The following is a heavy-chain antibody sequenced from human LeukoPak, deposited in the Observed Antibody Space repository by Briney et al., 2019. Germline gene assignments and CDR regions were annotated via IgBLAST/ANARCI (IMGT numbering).Heavy chain of an antibody. D-gene: IGHD3-16*01. CDR1: GFTFRSYW. J-gene: IGHJ4*02. CDR2: IKHDGSEK. Sequence: GGSLRLSCAASGFTFRSYWMSWVRQAPGKGLEWVANIKHDGSEKYYVDSVKGRFTISRDNAKSSLYVQMNSLRAEDTAFYYCARGEGGNFDYWGQGTLVTVSS. CDR3: ARGEGGNFDY. V-gene: IGHV3-7*04.